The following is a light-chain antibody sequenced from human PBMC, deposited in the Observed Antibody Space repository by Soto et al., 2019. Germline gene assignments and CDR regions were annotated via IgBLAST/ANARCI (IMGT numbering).Light chain of an antibody. J-gene: IGKJ2*01. CDR3: QQYDNWPPTYT. Sequence: EIVMTQSPATLSMSPGERATLSCRASQSISSNLAWYQQNPGQAPRLLIYGASNRATGIPARFSGGGSETEFTLTISSLQSEDFAVYYCQQYDNWPPTYTFGQGTKLEIK. CDR1: QSISSN. CDR2: GAS. V-gene: IGKV3-15*01.